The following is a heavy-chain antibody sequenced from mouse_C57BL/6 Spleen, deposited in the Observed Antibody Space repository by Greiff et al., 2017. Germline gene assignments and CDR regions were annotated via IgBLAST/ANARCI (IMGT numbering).Heavy chain of an antibody. CDR3: AREGGNGGFAY. D-gene: IGHD2-1*01. Sequence: QVQLQQPGAELVKPGASVKMSCKASGYTFTSYWITWVKQRPGQGLEWIGDIYPGSGSTNYNEKFKGKATLTVDTSSSTAYMELHSLTSEDSAVYFCAREGGNGGFAYWGQGTLVTVSA. CDR1: GYTFTSYW. CDR2: IYPGSGST. J-gene: IGHJ3*01. V-gene: IGHV1-55*01.